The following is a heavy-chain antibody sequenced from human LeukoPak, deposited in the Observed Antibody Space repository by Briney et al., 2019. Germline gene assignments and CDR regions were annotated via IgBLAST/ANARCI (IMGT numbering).Heavy chain of an antibody. Sequence: PSETLSLTCTVSGGSISSYYWSWIWQPPGKGLEWIGYIYYSGSTNYNPSLKSRVTISVDTSKNQFSLKLSSVTAADTAVYYCARETAVTTGPFDYWGQGTLVTVSS. CDR2: IYYSGST. V-gene: IGHV4-59*12. D-gene: IGHD4-11*01. CDR3: ARETAVTTGPFDY. CDR1: GGSISSYY. J-gene: IGHJ4*02.